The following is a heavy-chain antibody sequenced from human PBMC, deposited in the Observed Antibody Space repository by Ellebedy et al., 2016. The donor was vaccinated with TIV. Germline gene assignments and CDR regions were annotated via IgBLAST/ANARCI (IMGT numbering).Heavy chain of an antibody. CDR1: GFSFSTSW. CDR3: ARSYLYDYFDA. Sequence: GESLKISXAASGFSFSTSWMTWVRQAPGKGLEWVAKINPDGSGKYYVDSVKGRVTISRDNANNSLYLQMNSLRAEDTAVYYCARSYLYDYFDAWGQGALVTVSS. CDR2: INPDGSGK. V-gene: IGHV3-7*05. D-gene: IGHD2-2*02. J-gene: IGHJ4*02.